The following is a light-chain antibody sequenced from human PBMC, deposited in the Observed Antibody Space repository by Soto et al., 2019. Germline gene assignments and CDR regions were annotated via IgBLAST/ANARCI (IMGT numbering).Light chain of an antibody. V-gene: IGKV3-15*01. Sequence: EIVMTQSPATLSVSPGEGATLSCRTSQSVSSDLAWYQRKPGQAPRLLFSGASARAAGISARFSGSGSGTEFTLTISSLQSEDFAIYYCQQYNSWPPTLGQGTKVDIK. CDR3: QQYNSWPPT. CDR2: GAS. CDR1: QSVSSD. J-gene: IGKJ1*01.